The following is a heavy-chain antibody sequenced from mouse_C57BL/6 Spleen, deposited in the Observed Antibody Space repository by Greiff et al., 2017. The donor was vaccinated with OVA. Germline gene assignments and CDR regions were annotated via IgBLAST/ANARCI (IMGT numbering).Heavy chain of an antibody. J-gene: IGHJ4*01. CDR3: ASPNWGAMDY. CDR1: GFTFSSYG. CDR2: ISSGGSYT. D-gene: IGHD4-1*01. Sequence: DVHLVESGGDLVKPGGSLKLSCAASGFTFSSYGMSWVRQTPDKRLEWVATISSGGSYTYYPDSVKGRFTISRDNAKNTLYLQMSSLKSEDTAMYYCASPNWGAMDYWGQGTSVTVSS. V-gene: IGHV5-6*01.